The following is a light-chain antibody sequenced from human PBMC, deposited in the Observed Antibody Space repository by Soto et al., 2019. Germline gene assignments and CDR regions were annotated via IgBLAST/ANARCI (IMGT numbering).Light chain of an antibody. CDR2: EVS. Sequence: QSALTQPASVSGFPGQSITISCTGTSSDVGDYKYVCWYQQLPGRAPRLMIYEVSNRPSGVSNRFSGSKSGNTASLTIAGLQAEDEGDYYCPSYSRSRTYVVFGGGTKLTVL. CDR1: SSDVGDYKY. J-gene: IGLJ2*01. V-gene: IGLV2-14*01. CDR3: PSYSRSRTYVV.